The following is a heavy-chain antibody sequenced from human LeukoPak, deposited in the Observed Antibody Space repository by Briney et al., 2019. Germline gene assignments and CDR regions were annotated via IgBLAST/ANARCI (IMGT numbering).Heavy chain of an antibody. CDR2: INPNSGGT. D-gene: IGHD4-17*01. Sequence: GASVKVSCKASGYTFTGYYMHWVRQAPGQGLEWMGWINPNSGGTNYAQKFQGRVTITRDTSISTAYMELSRLRSDDTAVYYCVRPTLPDYGDYEQYFQHWGQGTLVTVSS. CDR1: GYTFTGYY. V-gene: IGHV1-2*02. J-gene: IGHJ1*01. CDR3: VRPTLPDYGDYEQYFQH.